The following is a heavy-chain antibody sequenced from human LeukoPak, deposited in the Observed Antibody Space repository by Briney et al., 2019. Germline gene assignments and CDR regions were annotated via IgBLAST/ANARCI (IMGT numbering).Heavy chain of an antibody. D-gene: IGHD3-22*01. CDR3: ARGKISMIADGSFDY. J-gene: IGHJ4*02. V-gene: IGHV1-18*01. CDR1: GYTFTSYG. Sequence: ASVKVSCKASGYTFTSYGISWARQAPGQGREWMGWISAYNGNTNYAQKLQGRVTMTTHTSTSTAYMELRTLRSDDTGVYYCARGKISMIADGSFDYWGQGTLVAVSS. CDR2: ISAYNGNT.